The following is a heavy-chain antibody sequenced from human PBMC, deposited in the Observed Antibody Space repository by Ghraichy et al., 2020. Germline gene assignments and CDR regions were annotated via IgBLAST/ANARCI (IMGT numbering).Heavy chain of an antibody. CDR2: ISGRDGST. J-gene: IGHJ6*02. CDR3: AKSRQLWLQAIMDV. CDR1: GFTFSNYA. V-gene: IGHV3-23*01. Sequence: GESLKITCAASGFTFSNYAMSWVRQAPGKGLEWVSTISGRDGSTYYAESVKGRFTISRDNSKNTLFLQMNSLRAEDTTVYYCAKSRQLWLQAIMDVWGQGTTVTVSS. D-gene: IGHD5-18*01.